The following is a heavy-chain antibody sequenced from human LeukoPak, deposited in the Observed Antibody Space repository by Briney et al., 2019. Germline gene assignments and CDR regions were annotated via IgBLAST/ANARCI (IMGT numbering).Heavy chain of an antibody. CDR3: ARDLGGSGWSNFDY. V-gene: IGHV4-59*01. J-gene: IGHJ4*02. Sequence: TSETLSLTCTVSGGSISSYYWSWIRQPPGKGLEWIGYIYYSGSTNYNPSLKSRVTISVDTSKNQFSLKLSSVTAADTAVYYCARDLGGSGWSNFDYWGQGTLVTVSS. CDR1: GGSISSYY. CDR2: IYYSGST. D-gene: IGHD6-19*01.